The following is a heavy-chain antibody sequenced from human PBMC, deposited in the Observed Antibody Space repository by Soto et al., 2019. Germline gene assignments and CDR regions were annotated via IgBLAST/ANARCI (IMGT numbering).Heavy chain of an antibody. V-gene: IGHV3-23*01. CDR2: ISGSGGST. D-gene: IGHD6-13*01. CDR1: GFTFSSHA. J-gene: IGHJ4*02. CDR3: ASPFFYSSTLYYFDY. Sequence: PGGSLRLSWAASGFTFSSHAMSWVRPGPGKGLEWVSAISGSGGSTYYADSVKGRFTISRDNSKNTLYLQMNSLRAEDMVVYYCASPFFYSSTLYYFDYWCQGS.